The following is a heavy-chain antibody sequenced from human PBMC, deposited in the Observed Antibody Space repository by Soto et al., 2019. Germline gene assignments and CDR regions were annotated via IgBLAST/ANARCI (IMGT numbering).Heavy chain of an antibody. Sequence: TSETLSLTCSVTGDSIRSGDYYWNWIRQSPGKGLEWIGRIYYSGNTYYKPSLKSRFTISVDTSKNQFSLKVTSVTAADTAVYYCARAAGYYYHGMDVWGQGTTVTVSS. CDR3: ARAAGYYYHGMDV. V-gene: IGHV4-30-4*01. CDR1: GDSIRSGDYY. J-gene: IGHJ6*02. CDR2: IYYSGNT.